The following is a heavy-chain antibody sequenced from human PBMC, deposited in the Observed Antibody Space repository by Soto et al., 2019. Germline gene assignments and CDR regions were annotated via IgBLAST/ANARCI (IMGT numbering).Heavy chain of an antibody. CDR3: VKPPVITASYYYYDMDV. Sequence: GGSLRLSGAASGFTFSTYPMSWVRQAPGKGLEWVSGISGSGISTYYTDSVKGRFTISRDNSKNTVFLQMNSLRDEDTAVYYCVKPPVITASYYYYDMDVWGQGTTVTVSS. CDR2: ISGSGIST. V-gene: IGHV3-23*01. J-gene: IGHJ6*02. CDR1: GFTFSTYP. D-gene: IGHD4-4*01.